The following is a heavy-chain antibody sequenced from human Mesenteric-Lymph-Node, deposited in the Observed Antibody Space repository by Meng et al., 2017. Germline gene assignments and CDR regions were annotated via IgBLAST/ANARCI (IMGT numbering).Heavy chain of an antibody. J-gene: IGHJ4*02. Sequence: VQVGGSGGGVVQPGRSLRLSCAASGFTFSTYGMHWVRQAPGKGLEWVAVIWYDGSNTYYADSVKGRFTISRDNSQNTLYLQMNSLRAEDTAMYYCATSHSSGWQRGYFDYWGQGTLVTVSS. D-gene: IGHD6-19*01. CDR3: ATSHSSGWQRGYFDY. V-gene: IGHV3-33*01. CDR2: IWYDGSNT. CDR1: GFTFSTYG.